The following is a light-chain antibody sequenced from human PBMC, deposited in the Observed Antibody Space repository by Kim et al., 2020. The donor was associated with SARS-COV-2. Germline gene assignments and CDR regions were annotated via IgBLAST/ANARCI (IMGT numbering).Light chain of an antibody. CDR1: SNNVGNQG. J-gene: IGLJ3*02. CDR3: SAWDSSLSAWV. CDR2: RNN. Sequence: QAGLTQPPSVSKGLRETATLTCTGNSNNVGNQGAAWLQQHQGHPPKLLSYRNNNRPSGISERLSASRSENTASLTITGLQPEDEADYYCSAWDSSLSAWVFGGGTQLTVL. V-gene: IGLV10-54*01.